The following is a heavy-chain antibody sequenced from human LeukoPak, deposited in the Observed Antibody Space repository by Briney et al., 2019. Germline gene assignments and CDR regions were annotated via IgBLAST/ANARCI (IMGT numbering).Heavy chain of an antibody. J-gene: IGHJ4*02. Sequence: GGSLKLSCAASGFTFSSYAMSWVRQAPGKGLEWVSAISGSGGSTYYADSVKGRFTISRDNSKNTLYLQMNSLRAEDTAVYYCAKDGGIAAAGLYFDYWGQGTLVTVSS. CDR3: AKDGGIAAAGLYFDY. V-gene: IGHV3-23*01. D-gene: IGHD6-13*01. CDR1: GFTFSSYA. CDR2: ISGSGGST.